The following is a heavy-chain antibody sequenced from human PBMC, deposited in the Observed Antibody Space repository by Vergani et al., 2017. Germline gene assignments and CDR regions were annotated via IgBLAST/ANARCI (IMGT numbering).Heavy chain of an antibody. CDR2: IESKTDGGTT. V-gene: IGHV3-15*04. D-gene: IGHD5/OR15-5a*01. CDR1: GFTFSNAW. CDR3: TTDSTITNAMDV. Sequence: EVQLVESGGGLVKPGGSLRLSCAASGFTFSNAWMSWVRQAPGKGLEWVGRIESKTDGGTTDYAAPVKGRFTISRDDSKTTLYLQMNSLKTEDTAVYYCTTDSTITNAMDVWGQGTTVTVSS. J-gene: IGHJ6*02.